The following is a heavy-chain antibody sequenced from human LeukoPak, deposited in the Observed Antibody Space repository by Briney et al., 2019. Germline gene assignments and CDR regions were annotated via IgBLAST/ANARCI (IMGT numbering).Heavy chain of an antibody. J-gene: IGHJ4*02. Sequence: GGSLRLSCAASGFTFINAWMNWVRQAPGKGLEWVGQIKRKTDGGTTEYAAPVKGRFTISRDDSKNTLYLQMNSLKTEDTAVYYCTTDPPYDTRSSGYWGQGTLVTVSS. CDR2: IKRKTDGGTT. V-gene: IGHV3-15*01. CDR3: TTDPPYDTRSSGY. D-gene: IGHD3-22*01. CDR1: GFTFINAW.